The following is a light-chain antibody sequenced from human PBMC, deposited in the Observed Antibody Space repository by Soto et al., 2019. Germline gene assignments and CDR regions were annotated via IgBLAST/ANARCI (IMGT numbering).Light chain of an antibody. V-gene: IGLV1-40*01. CDR3: QSYDSTLSDRYV. CDR1: SSSIGAGYD. CDR2: GNS. Sequence: QLVLTQPPSVSGVPGQRVTISCTGSSSSIGAGYDVHWYQQRPGTAPKLLIFGNSNRPSGVPDRFSGSKSGTSASLTITGLQAEDEGDYYCQSYDSTLSDRYVFGSGTKLTVL. J-gene: IGLJ1*01.